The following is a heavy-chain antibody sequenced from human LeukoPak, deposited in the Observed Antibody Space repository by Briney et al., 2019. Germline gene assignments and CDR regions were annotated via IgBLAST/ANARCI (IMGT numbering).Heavy chain of an antibody. V-gene: IGHV3-30*04. CDR2: IPSDGSKK. D-gene: IGHD3-22*01. J-gene: IGHJ5*02. CDR3: ARESEKNYYDTILNWFDP. CDR1: GFIFSSYA. Sequence: GRSLRLSCAASGFIFSSYAIHWVSQAPGKGLEWVAVIPSDGSKKYYADSVKGRFTISRDNSKNTLYLQMNSLRAEDTAVYYCARESEKNYYDTILNWFDPWGQGTLVTVSS.